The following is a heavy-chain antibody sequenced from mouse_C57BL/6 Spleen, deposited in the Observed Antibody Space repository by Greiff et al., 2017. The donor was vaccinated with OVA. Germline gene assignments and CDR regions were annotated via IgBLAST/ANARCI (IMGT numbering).Heavy chain of an antibody. CDR2: ISSGSSTI. CDR3: ARIDYGSSPYYAMDY. Sequence: DVKLQESGGGLVKPGGSLKLSCAASGFTFSDYGMHWVRQAPEKGLEWVAYISSGSSTIYYADTVKGRFTISRDNAKNTLFLQMTSLRSEDTAMYYCARIDYGSSPYYAMDYWGQGTSVTVSS. CDR1: GFTFSDYG. V-gene: IGHV5-17*01. D-gene: IGHD1-1*01. J-gene: IGHJ4*01.